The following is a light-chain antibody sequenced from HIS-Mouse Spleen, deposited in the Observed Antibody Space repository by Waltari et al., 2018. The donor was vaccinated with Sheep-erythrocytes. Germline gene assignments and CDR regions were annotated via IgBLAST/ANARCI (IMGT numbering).Light chain of an antibody. CDR3: CSYAGSSTVV. J-gene: IGLJ2*01. CDR1: SSDVGSDNL. V-gene: IGLV2-23*01. Sequence: QSALPKPASVSGSPGQSITISCTGTSSDVGSDNLASWYQQHPGKAPKLMIYEGSKRPSGVSNRFSGSKSGNTASLTISGLQAEDEADYYCCSYAGSSTVVFGGGTKLTVL. CDR2: EGS.